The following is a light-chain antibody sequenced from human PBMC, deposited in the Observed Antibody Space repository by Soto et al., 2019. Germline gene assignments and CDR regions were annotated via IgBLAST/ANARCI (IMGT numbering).Light chain of an antibody. CDR1: QSISSW. Sequence: DIQMTQSPSTLSASVGDRVTITCRASQSISSWLAWYQQKPGKAPKLLIYKASSLESGVPSRFSGSGSGTEFTLTISRLEPEDFAVYYCQQFGTSPPSTFGHGTRLEIK. CDR2: KAS. CDR3: QQFGTSPPST. J-gene: IGKJ5*01. V-gene: IGKV1-5*03.